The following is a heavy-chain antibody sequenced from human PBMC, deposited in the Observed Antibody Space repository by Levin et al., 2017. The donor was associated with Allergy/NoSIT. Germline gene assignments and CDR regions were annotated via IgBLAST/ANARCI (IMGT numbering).Heavy chain of an antibody. CDR1: GFTFSSYA. CDR3: AKDPYRSGGSCCYYGMDV. CDR2: ISGSGGST. D-gene: IGHD2-15*01. Sequence: PGGSLRLSCAASGFTFSSYAMSWVRQAPGKGLEWVSAISGSGGSTYYADSVKGRFTISRDNSKNTPYLQMNSLRAEDTAVYYCAKDPYRSGGSCCYYGMDVWGQGTTVTVSS. J-gene: IGHJ6*02. V-gene: IGHV3-23*01.